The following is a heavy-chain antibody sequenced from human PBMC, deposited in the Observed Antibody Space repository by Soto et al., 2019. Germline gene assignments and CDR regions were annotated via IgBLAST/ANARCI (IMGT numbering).Heavy chain of an antibody. CDR3: ASGYFDWLYAFDL. CDR1: GGYVSGYY. D-gene: IGHD3-9*01. V-gene: IGHV4-34*01. Sequence: PSEPLCHSYTVLGGYVSGYYGSCIRQPPGKGLEWIGEINHSGSANYNPSLESRVSISVDTSKNQFSLRLNSVTAADTAVYYCASGYFDWLYAFDLWGQGTMVTVSS. J-gene: IGHJ3*01. CDR2: INHSGSA.